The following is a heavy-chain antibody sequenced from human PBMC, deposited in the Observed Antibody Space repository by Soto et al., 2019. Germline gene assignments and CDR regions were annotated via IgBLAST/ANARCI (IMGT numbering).Heavy chain of an antibody. CDR1: GFLFSDHY. Sequence: LRLSCAASGFLFSDHYMSWIRQAPGKGPERISYISSTTIYYADSVRGRFTVSRHNAKNSLHLQMNSRRAEDTAVYYCARDPTMRGYFHFDPWGQGTLVTVSS. D-gene: IGHD2-15*01. V-gene: IGHV3-11*01. J-gene: IGHJ5*02. CDR2: ISSTTI. CDR3: ARDPTMRGYFHFDP.